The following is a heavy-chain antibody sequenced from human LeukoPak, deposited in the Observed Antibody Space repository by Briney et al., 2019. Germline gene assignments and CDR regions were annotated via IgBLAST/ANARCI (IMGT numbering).Heavy chain of an antibody. CDR2: ISYDGSNK. CDR3: ANHPGYSSGGAFDI. V-gene: IGHV3-30*18. D-gene: IGHD6-19*01. J-gene: IGHJ3*02. CDR1: GFTFSSYA. Sequence: GGSLRLSCAASGFTFSSYAMSWVRQAPGKGLEWVAVISYDGSNKYYADSVKGRFTISRDNSKNTLYLQMNSLRAEDTAVYYCANHPGYSSGGAFDIWGQGTMVTVSS.